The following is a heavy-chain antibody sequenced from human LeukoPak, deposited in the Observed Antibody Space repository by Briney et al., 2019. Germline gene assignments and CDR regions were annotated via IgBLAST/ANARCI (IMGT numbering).Heavy chain of an antibody. Sequence: SETLSLTCTVSGGSISSSSYYWGWIRQPPGKGLEWIGSIYYSGSTYYNPSLKSRVTISVDTSKNQFSLKLSSVTAADTAVYYCAKGYCSSTSCSYYYHGMDVWGQGTTVTVSS. CDR1: GGSISSSSYY. V-gene: IGHV4-39*01. CDR2: IYYSGST. CDR3: AKGYCSSTSCSYYYHGMDV. J-gene: IGHJ6*02. D-gene: IGHD2-2*01.